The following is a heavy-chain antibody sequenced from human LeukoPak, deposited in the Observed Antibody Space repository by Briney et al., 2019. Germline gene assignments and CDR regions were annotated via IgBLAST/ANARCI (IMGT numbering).Heavy chain of an antibody. D-gene: IGHD6-6*01. J-gene: IGHJ5*02. CDR3: ARQGRFARPLFLVWFDP. V-gene: IGHV4-34*01. CDR1: GGSFNGYY. Sequence: SETLSLTCAVYGGSFNGYYWSWIRQPPGKGLEWIGEINHSGSTNYNPSLKSRVTISVDTSKNQFSLKLSSVTAADTAVYYCARQGRFARPLFLVWFDPWGQGTLVTVSS. CDR2: INHSGST.